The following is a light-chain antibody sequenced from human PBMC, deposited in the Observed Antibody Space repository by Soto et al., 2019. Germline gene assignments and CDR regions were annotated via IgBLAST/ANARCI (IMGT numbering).Light chain of an antibody. CDR3: RQSSSTPYT. Sequence: DIQVTQAPSCVSASGRGVGAVGCLRSRSITNYLNWYQQNPSTVTKLLISVAASLQSGVPSRFSVSGSGTEFNLTISSLQPKDFATYYCRQSSSTPYTFGQGTKLDIK. CDR1: RSITNY. V-gene: IGKV1-39*01. J-gene: IGKJ2*01. CDR2: VAA.